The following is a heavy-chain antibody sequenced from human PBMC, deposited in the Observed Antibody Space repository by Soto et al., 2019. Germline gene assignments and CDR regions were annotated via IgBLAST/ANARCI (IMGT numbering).Heavy chain of an antibody. D-gene: IGHD5-18*01. CDR2: IYYSGST. J-gene: IGHJ4*02. CDR1: GGSISSSSYY. Sequence: PSETLSLTCTVSGGSISSSSYYWSWIRQHPGKGLEWIGYIYYSGSTYYNPSLKSRVTISVDTSKNQFSLKLSSVTAADTAVYYCARSGYSYGPNPPLYWGQGTLVTVSS. CDR3: ARSGYSYGPNPPLY. V-gene: IGHV4-31*03.